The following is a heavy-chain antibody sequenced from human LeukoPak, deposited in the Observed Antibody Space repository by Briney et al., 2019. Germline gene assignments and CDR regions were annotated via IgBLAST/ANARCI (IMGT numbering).Heavy chain of an antibody. CDR2: INPSGGST. Sequence: GSLRLSCAASGYTFTSYYMHWVRQAPGQGLEWMGIINPSGGSTSYAQKFQGRVTMTRDTSTSTVYMELSSLRSEDTAVYYCAREPTLRFLEWLSDDAFDIWGQGTMVTVSS. CDR1: GYTFTSYY. D-gene: IGHD3-3*01. J-gene: IGHJ3*02. CDR3: AREPTLRFLEWLSDDAFDI. V-gene: IGHV1-46*01.